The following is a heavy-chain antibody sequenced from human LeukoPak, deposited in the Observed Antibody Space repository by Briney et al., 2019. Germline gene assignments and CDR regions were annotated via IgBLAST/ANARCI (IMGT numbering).Heavy chain of an antibody. V-gene: IGHV4-38-2*01. Sequence: PSETLSLTCAVSGYSISSGYYWGWIRQPPGKGLEWIGSIYHSGSTYYNPYLKSRVTISVDTSKNQFSLKLSPVTAADTAVYYCARRVKGGYEGWFDPWGQGTLVSVSS. CDR1: GYSISSGYY. CDR2: IYHSGST. CDR3: ARRVKGGYEGWFDP. J-gene: IGHJ5*02. D-gene: IGHD5-12*01.